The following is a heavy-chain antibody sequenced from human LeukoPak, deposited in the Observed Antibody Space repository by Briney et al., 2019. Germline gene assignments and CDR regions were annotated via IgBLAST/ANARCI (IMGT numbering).Heavy chain of an antibody. CDR1: GYTFTSYA. CDR2: INAGNGNT. D-gene: IGHD3-10*01. Sequence: ASVKVSCKASGYTFTSYAMHWVRQAPGQRLEWMGRINAGNGNTKYSQKFQGRVTITRDTSASTAYMELSSLRSEDTAVYYCARAFYGSGSYLYWFDPWGQGTLVTVSS. V-gene: IGHV1-3*01. CDR3: ARAFYGSGSYLYWFDP. J-gene: IGHJ5*02.